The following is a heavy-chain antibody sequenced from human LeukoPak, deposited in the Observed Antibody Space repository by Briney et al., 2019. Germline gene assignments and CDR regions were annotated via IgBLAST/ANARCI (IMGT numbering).Heavy chain of an antibody. Sequence: ASVKVSCKASGGTFSSYAISWVRQAPGQGLEWMGRIIPILGIANYAQKFQGRVTITADKSTSTAYMELSSLRSEDTAVYYYARAPSHRQLVLADWGQGTLVTVSS. CDR1: GGTFSSYA. D-gene: IGHD6-6*01. CDR2: IIPILGIA. J-gene: IGHJ4*02. V-gene: IGHV1-69*04. CDR3: ARAPSHRQLVLAD.